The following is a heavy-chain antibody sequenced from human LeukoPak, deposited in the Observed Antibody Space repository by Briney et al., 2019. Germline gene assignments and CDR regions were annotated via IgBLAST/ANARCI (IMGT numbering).Heavy chain of an antibody. CDR3: ARLGGDLGYFDC. CDR1: GYRFTTYC. D-gene: IGHD3-10*01. CDR2: SYPGDSDT. Sequence: GESLKFSSQGSGYRFTTYCIGWVRQMHPQGMEWMGISYPGDSDTRYSPPSQSQVTTSPDKSISTAYLQWSSLRASGTAMYYCARLGGDLGYFDCWGQGTLVTVSS. V-gene: IGHV5-51*01. J-gene: IGHJ4*02.